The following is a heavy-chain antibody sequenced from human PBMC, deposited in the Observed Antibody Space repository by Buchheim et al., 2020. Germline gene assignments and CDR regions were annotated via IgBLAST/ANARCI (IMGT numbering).Heavy chain of an antibody. Sequence: QVQLMESGGGLVKPGGSLRLSCAASGFTLSDYYMNWIRQAPGKGLEWVSYITSGSTNTKYADSVKGRLTISRDDAKKKLFLQLNSLRVEDTAVYYCAREVGYSSSRPFDTWGQGTL. CDR1: GFTLSDYY. CDR3: AREVGYSSSRPFDT. CDR2: ITSGSTNT. D-gene: IGHD6-13*01. V-gene: IGHV3-11*06. J-gene: IGHJ4*02.